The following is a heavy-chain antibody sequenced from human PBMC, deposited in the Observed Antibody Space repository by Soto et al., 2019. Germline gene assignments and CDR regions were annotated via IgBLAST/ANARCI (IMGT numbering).Heavy chain of an antibody. J-gene: IGHJ4*01. D-gene: IGHD3-22*01. V-gene: IGHV4-31*03. CDR1: GASISSGGYY. CDR2: IESSGST. Sequence: PSETLSLTCTVSGASISSGGYYWTWIRQHPGKGLEWIGYIESSGSTFFNPSLKSRVTISVDPSKSHFSLNLNSVTATDTAIYYCAGAVTDYDSRGYRTSYFDYWGHGTLVTVSS. CDR3: AGAVTDYDSRGYRTSYFDY.